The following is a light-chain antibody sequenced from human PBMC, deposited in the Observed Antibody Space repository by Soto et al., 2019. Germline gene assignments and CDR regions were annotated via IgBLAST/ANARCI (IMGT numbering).Light chain of an antibody. J-gene: IGKJ2*01. CDR2: GAS. CDR1: QSVSSSY. Sequence: EIVLTQSPGTLSLSPGERATLSCRASQSVSSSYLAWYQQKPGQAPRLLIYGASSRATGIPDRFSGSGSGTDFTFTISRREPEDFGVYYCQQYGSSPQTFGQGTKLEIK. CDR3: QQYGSSPQT. V-gene: IGKV3-20*01.